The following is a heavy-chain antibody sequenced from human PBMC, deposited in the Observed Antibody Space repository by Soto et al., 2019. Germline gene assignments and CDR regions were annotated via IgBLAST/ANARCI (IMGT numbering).Heavy chain of an antibody. CDR1: GYTFTGYY. CDR3: ARAIAAAGTGTSTDHWYFDL. D-gene: IGHD6-13*01. J-gene: IGHJ2*01. CDR2: INPNSGGT. Sequence: QVQLVQSGAEVKKPGASVKVSCKASGYTFTGYYMHWVRQAPGQGLEWMGWINPNSGGTNYAQKFQGWVTMTRDTSISTAYMGLSRLRSDDTAVYYCARAIAAAGTGTSTDHWYFDLWGRGTLVTVSS. V-gene: IGHV1-2*04.